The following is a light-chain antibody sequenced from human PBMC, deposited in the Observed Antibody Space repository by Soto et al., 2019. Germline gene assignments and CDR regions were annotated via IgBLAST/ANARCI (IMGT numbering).Light chain of an antibody. CDR3: GAWDHSLNVGV. J-gene: IGLJ3*02. V-gene: IGLV1-51*01. Sequence: QSVLTQPPSVSAAPGQKVIISCSGSSSNIGSNYVSWYQQLPGTAPKLLIYDKNERPSGIPDRSSASKSGTSATLGITGLQTGDEADYYCGAWDHSLNVGVFGGGTKVTVL. CDR1: SSNIGSNY. CDR2: DKN.